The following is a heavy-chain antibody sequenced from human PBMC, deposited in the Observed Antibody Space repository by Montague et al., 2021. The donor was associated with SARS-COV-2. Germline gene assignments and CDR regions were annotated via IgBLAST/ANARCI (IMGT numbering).Heavy chain of an antibody. CDR2: TYYRSQWYE. Sequence: CAISGDSVSSQSAAWNWIRRSPSRGLEWLGRTYYRSQWYEDYAVSVKGRITIKPDTSKNQFSLHLESVSPDDTALYYCARGAYHDLYYYYHGMDVWGRGTTVSVSS. J-gene: IGHJ6*02. V-gene: IGHV6-1*01. CDR3: ARGAYHDLYYYYHGMDV. CDR1: GDSVSSQSAA. D-gene: IGHD2-2*01.